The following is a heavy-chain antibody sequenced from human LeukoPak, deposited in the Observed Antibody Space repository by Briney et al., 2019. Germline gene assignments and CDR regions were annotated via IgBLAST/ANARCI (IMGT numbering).Heavy chain of an antibody. V-gene: IGHV4-59*08. Sequence: PSETLSLTCTVSGGSISSYYWSWIRQPPGKGLEWIGYIYYSGSTNYNPSLKSRVTISVDTSKNQFSLKLSSVTAADTAVYYCARQKKSPLYDYWGQGTLVTVSS. J-gene: IGHJ4*02. CDR1: GGSISSYY. D-gene: IGHD3-10*01. CDR2: IYYSGST. CDR3: ARQKKSPLYDY.